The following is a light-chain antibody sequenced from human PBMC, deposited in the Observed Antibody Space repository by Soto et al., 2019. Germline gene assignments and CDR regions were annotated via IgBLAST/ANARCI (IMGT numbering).Light chain of an antibody. CDR2: GTS. Sequence: FVLTQSPGTLSLSRGERATLSFRVIERIYSAYLGWYQQKPGQAPRLLIYGTSSRATGIPDRFSGSGSGTDFTLTISRLEPEDFAVYYCQQYGNSPITFGQGTRLEIK. CDR3: QQYGNSPIT. V-gene: IGKV3-20*01. J-gene: IGKJ5*01. CDR1: ERIYSAY.